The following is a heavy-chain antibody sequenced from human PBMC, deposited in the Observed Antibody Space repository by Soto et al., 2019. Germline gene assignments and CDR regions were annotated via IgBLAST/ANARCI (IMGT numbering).Heavy chain of an antibody. CDR2: MGYNGFT. CDR1: GGPMNNYY. Sequence: QVQLQESGPGLVKPSETLSLTCTISGGPMNNYYCSWFRQPRGQGLEWIGYMGYNGFTRYNPSLRSRVAISLDTAKNQFSLNLSSVTAADTALYCARRGFGELHGLVDVWGQGITVTVSS. V-gene: IGHV4-59*08. D-gene: IGHD3-10*01. CDR3: ARRGFGELHGLVDV. J-gene: IGHJ6*02.